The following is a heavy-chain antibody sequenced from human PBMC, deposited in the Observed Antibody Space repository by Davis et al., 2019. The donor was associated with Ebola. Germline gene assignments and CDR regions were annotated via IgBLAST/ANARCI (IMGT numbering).Heavy chain of an antibody. V-gene: IGHV3-15*01. J-gene: IGHJ2*01. CDR1: GFTLNNAW. D-gene: IGHD4-17*01. CDR2: IKSKTDGGTT. Sequence: SCVASGFTLNNAWMSWVRQAPGKGLEWVGRIKSKTDGGTTDYAAPVKGRFAMSRDDSKNTLYLQMNSLKIDDTAVYYCTTLSTVTTMYFDLWGRGTLVTVSS. CDR3: TTLSTVTTMYFDL.